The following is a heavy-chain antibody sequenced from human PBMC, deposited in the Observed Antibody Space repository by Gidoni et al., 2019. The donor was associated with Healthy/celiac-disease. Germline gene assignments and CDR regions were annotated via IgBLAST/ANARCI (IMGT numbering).Heavy chain of an antibody. Sequence: QVQLQQWGAGLLKPSETLSLTCAVYGGSFSGYYWSWIRQPPGKGLEWIGEINHSGSTNYNPSLKSRVTISVDTSKNQFSLKLSSVTAADTAVYYCAREYSGSYGIGYWGQGTLVTVSS. CDR1: GGSFSGYY. CDR3: AREYSGSYGIGY. D-gene: IGHD1-26*01. V-gene: IGHV4-34*01. CDR2: INHSGST. J-gene: IGHJ4*02.